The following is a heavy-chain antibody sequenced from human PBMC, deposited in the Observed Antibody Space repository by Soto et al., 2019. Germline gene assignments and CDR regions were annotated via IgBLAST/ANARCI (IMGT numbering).Heavy chain of an antibody. J-gene: IGHJ4*02. D-gene: IGHD3-22*01. V-gene: IGHV5-10-1*01. Sequence: PGESLKISCKGSGYSFTSYWISWVRQMPGKGLEWMGRIDPSDSYTNYSPSFQGHVTISADKSISTAYLQWSSLKASDTAMYYCAGIGYDSSGYYSSQPPTGYFDYWGQGTLVTVSS. CDR3: AGIGYDSSGYYSSQPPTGYFDY. CDR1: GYSFTSYW. CDR2: IDPSDSYT.